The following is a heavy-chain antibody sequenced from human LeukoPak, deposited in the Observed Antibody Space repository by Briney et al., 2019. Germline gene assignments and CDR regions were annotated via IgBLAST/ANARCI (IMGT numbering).Heavy chain of an antibody. D-gene: IGHD6-19*01. Sequence: GGSLRLSCAESGFTSSSYGMQWVRQAPGKELEWVAFIRYDGSNKYYADSVKGRFTISRDNSKNTLYLQMNSLRAEDTAVYYCAKDRSSGWYYFDYWGQGTLVTVSS. CDR1: GFTSSSYG. V-gene: IGHV3-30*02. J-gene: IGHJ4*02. CDR2: IRYDGSNK. CDR3: AKDRSSGWYYFDY.